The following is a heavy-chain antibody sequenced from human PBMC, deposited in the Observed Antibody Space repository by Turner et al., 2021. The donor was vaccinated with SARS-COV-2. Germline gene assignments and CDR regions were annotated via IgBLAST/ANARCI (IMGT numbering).Heavy chain of an antibody. D-gene: IGHD3-22*01. CDR1: GFTFSSYS. Sequence: EEQIVEYGGGLVKTGGSLRLTCAASGFTFSSYSMNLVRQAPGKLLEWVSCISSSSSYIYYADSVKVLFTISRDNAKNSLYLQMNSLRAEDTAVYYCSRWDNYYDSSGYYPDAFDIWGQGTMVTVSS. J-gene: IGHJ3*02. V-gene: IGHV3-21*01. CDR3: SRWDNYYDSSGYYPDAFDI. CDR2: ISSSSSYI.